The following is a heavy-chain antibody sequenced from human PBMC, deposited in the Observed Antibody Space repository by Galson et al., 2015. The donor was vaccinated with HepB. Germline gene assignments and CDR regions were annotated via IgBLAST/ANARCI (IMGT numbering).Heavy chain of an antibody. V-gene: IGHV3-49*04. J-gene: IGHJ4*02. CDR3: IAYYYDSSGYYYREDPTDY. Sequence: SLRLSCAASGFTFGDYAMSWVRQAPGKGLEWLGFIRSKGYGGTTTYAASVKGRFTISRDDSKSIAYLQMNSLKTEDTAVYYCIAYYYDSSGYYYREDPTDYWGQGTLVTVSS. CDR2: IRSKGYGGTT. D-gene: IGHD3-22*01. CDR1: GFTFGDYA.